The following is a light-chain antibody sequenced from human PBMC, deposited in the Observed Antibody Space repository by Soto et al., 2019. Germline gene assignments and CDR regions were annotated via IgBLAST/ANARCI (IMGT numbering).Light chain of an antibody. CDR2: AAS. CDR1: QYIGRY. CDR3: QQLNSYPLT. J-gene: IGKJ4*01. V-gene: IGKV1-17*01. Sequence: DIQMTQSPSSLSASVGDRVTITCRAGQYIGRYLNWYQQKPGKAPKLLIYAASSLQSGVPSRFSGSGSGTEFTLTISSLQPEDFATYYCQQLNSYPLTFGGGTKVDIK.